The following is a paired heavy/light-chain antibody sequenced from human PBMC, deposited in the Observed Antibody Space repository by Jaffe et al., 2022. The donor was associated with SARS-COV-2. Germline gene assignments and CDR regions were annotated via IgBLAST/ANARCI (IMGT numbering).Heavy chain of an antibody. D-gene: IGHD6-13*01. CDR2: ISWNSANI. CDR3: TKDNLHFGSSSRPLFHH. Sequence: EVQLVESGGGLVQPGRSLRLSCVASGFSFDEYAMHWVRQAPGKGLEWVSGISWNSANIAYADSVKGRFTISRDDAKNSLYLEMNGLRLEDTAFYFCTKDNLHFGSSSRPLFHHWGQGTLVTVSS. J-gene: IGHJ1*01. CDR1: GFSFDEYA. V-gene: IGHV3-9*01.
Light chain of an antibody. CDR2: GAV. CDR3: QYYGSSPF. CDR1: QTIGSSY. Sequence: DIVLTQFPGTLSLSPGERATLSCNASQTIGSSYLAWYQRKPGQTPRLLIFGAVTRATGIPDRFRGGGSGTDFTLTINRLEPEDFAVYYCQYYGSSPFFGGGTKVEIK. J-gene: IGKJ4*01. V-gene: IGKV3-20*01.